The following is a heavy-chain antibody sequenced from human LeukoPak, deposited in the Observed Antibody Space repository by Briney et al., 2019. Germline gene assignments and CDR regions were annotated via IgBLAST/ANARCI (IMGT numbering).Heavy chain of an antibody. D-gene: IGHD3-3*01. J-gene: IGHJ4*02. CDR3: ASLYYDFWSGYFGY. Sequence: PSETLSLTCVVSGYPISSGYHWGWIRQPPGEGLEWIGSVYRSGSTYYNPSLKSRVTISVDTSKNQISLKLSSVTAADTAVYYCASLYYDFWSGYFGYWGQGTLVTVSS. V-gene: IGHV4-38-2*01. CDR1: GYPISSGYH. CDR2: VYRSGST.